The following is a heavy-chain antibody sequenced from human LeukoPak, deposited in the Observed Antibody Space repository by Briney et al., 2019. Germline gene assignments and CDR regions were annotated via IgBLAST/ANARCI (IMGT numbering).Heavy chain of an antibody. D-gene: IGHD3-3*01. Sequence: SETLSLTCTVSSGSISGCYWSWIRQPAGKGLEWIGRIYSSGSTKYNPSLRSRVTMSVDTSKNQLSLRLTSVTAADTAVYYCARVADAALIYGVADYFDYWGQGTLVTVSS. V-gene: IGHV4-4*07. J-gene: IGHJ4*02. CDR2: IYSSGST. CDR1: SGSISGCY. CDR3: ARVADAALIYGVADYFDY.